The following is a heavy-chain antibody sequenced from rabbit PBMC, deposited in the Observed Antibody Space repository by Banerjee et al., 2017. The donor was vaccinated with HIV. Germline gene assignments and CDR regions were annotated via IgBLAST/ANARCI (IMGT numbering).Heavy chain of an antibody. D-gene: IGHD1-1*01. Sequence: QQQLEESGGDLVKPGASLTLTCTASGIDFSSYYYICWVRQATGKGLEWIACIYVGSSGNTYYASWAKGRFTISKTSSTTVTLQMTSLTAADTATYFCARDLTGVIGWNLNLWGQGTLVTVS. CDR3: ARDLTGVIGWNLNL. J-gene: IGHJ4*01. CDR2: IYVGSSGNT. CDR1: GIDFSSYYY. V-gene: IGHV1S45*01.